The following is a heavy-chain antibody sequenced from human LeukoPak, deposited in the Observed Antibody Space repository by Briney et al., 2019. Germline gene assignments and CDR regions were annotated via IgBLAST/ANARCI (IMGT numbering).Heavy chain of an antibody. D-gene: IGHD4-17*01. CDR3: ARHGDYGDLRLDY. J-gene: IGHJ4*02. CDR1: GYSFTTYW. Sequence: RGESLKISCKGSGYSFTTYWIAWVRQMPGKGLEWIGIIDPGDSDTRYSPSFQGQVTISADKSISTAYLQWSSLKASDSAMYYCARHGDYGDLRLDYWGQGTLVTVSS. CDR2: IDPGDSDT. V-gene: IGHV5-51*01.